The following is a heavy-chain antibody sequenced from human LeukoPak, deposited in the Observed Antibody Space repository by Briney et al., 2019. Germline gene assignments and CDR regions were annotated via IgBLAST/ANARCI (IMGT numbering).Heavy chain of an antibody. J-gene: IGHJ4*02. Sequence: SETLSLTCTVSGGSVSSGSYYWNWIRQPPGKGLEWIGYIYYSGSTNYNPSLKSRVTISVGTSKNQFSLKLSSVTAADTAVYYCARGDYYGSGVDYWGQGTLVTVSS. CDR3: ARGDYYGSGVDY. D-gene: IGHD3-10*01. CDR2: IYYSGST. V-gene: IGHV4-61*01. CDR1: GGSVSSGSYY.